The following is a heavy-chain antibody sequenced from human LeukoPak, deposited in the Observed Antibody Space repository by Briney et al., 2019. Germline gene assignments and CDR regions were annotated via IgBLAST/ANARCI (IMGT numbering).Heavy chain of an antibody. CDR1: GGSISSSSYY. D-gene: IGHD5-24*01. Sequence: SETLSLTCTVSGGSISSSSYYWGWIRQPPGKGLGWIGSIYYSGSTYYNPSLKSRVTISVDTSKNQFSLKLSSVTAADTAVYYCARGSRERWLQLRWYYFDYWGQGTLVTVSS. CDR3: ARGSRERWLQLRWYYFDY. CDR2: IYYSGST. J-gene: IGHJ4*02. V-gene: IGHV4-39*07.